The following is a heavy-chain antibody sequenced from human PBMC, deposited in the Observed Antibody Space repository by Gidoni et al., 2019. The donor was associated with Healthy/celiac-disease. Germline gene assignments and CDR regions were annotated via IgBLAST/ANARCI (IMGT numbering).Heavy chain of an antibody. CDR1: GFTFADDA. D-gene: IGHD5-12*01. CDR2: ISWNSGSI. CDR3: AKDISEVDIVATAGMNFDY. V-gene: IGHV3-9*01. J-gene: IGHJ4*02. Sequence: EVQLVESGGGLVQPGRSLRLSCADAGFTFADDAMHWVRQAPGKGLEWVSGISWNSGSIGYADSVKGRFTISRDNAKNSLYLQMNSLRAEDTALYYCAKDISEVDIVATAGMNFDYWGQGTLVTVSS.